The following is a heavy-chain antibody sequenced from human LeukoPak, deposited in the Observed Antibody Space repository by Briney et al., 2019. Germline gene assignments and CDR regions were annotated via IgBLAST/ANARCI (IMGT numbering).Heavy chain of an antibody. Sequence: PGGSLRLSCAASGFTFSSYSMNWVRQAPGKGLEWVSYISSSRNYIFYADSVKGRFTISRDNAENSLYLQMNSLRAEDTAVYYCARDPYYYDSSGYYGEGFDYWGQGTLVTVSS. J-gene: IGHJ4*02. V-gene: IGHV3-21*01. CDR3: ARDPYYYDSSGYYGEGFDY. CDR1: GFTFSSYS. D-gene: IGHD3-22*01. CDR2: ISSSRNYI.